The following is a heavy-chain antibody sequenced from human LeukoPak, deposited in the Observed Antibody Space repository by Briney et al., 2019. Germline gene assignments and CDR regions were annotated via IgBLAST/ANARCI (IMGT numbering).Heavy chain of an antibody. CDR3: AKSVESAVTTNPYFDY. V-gene: IGHV3-23*01. CDR1: GLTFSSYA. Sequence: GGSLRLSCAASGLTFSSYAMSWVRQAPGKGREWVSGISDSGDNTLYADSVKGRFSISRDNYKNTLYLQMNSLRAEDTAVYYCAKSVESAVTTNPYFDYWGQGILVTVSS. J-gene: IGHJ4*02. CDR2: ISDSGDNT. D-gene: IGHD4-17*01.